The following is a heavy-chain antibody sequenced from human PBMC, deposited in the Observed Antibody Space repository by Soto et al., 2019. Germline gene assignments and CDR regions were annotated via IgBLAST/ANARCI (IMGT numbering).Heavy chain of an antibody. V-gene: IGHV1-69*06. Sequence: QAHLVQSGAEVKKPGSSVKVSCRASGGSFSSHCLIWVRQAPGQGLEWMGGLVPKFGAPKYAQKFQDRVTITADISTTTVYMELNRLKVEDTAMYFCARWAGECTEGDWVAPLDVWGQGTPVTVSS. CDR3: ARWAGECTEGDWVAPLDV. CDR2: LVPKFGAP. J-gene: IGHJ4*02. D-gene: IGHD2-8*02. CDR1: GGSFSSHC.